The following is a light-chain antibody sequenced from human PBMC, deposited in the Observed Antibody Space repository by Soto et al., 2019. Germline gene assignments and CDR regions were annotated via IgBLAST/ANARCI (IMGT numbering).Light chain of an antibody. CDR2: DDS. CDR1: NIGSKR. Sequence: SYELTQPPSVSVAPGQTARLTCGGNNIGSKRVHWYQQKPGQAPVLVVYDDSYRPSGIPERFSASNSGNTATLTISRVEPGDEADYYCQVWDSSSDHVVFGGGTQLTVL. CDR3: QVWDSSSDHVV. V-gene: IGLV3-21*02. J-gene: IGLJ2*01.